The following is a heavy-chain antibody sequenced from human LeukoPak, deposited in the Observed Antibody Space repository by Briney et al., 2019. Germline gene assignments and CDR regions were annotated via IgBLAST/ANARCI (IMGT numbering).Heavy chain of an antibody. J-gene: IGHJ5*02. CDR1: GGTFSSYA. D-gene: IGHD3-16*01. Sequence: ASVKVSCKASGGTFSSYAISWVRQAPGQGLEWMGGIIPIFGTANYAQKFQGGVTITADESTSTAYMELSSLRSEDTAVYYCARDSSDYGNWFDPWGQGTLVTVSS. V-gene: IGHV1-69*13. CDR3: ARDSSDYGNWFDP. CDR2: IIPIFGTA.